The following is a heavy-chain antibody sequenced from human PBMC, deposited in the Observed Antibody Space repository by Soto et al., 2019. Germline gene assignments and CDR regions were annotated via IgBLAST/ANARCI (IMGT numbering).Heavy chain of an antibody. CDR2: IYSGGST. Sequence: EVQLVETGGGLIQPGGSLRLSCAASGFTVSSNYMSWVRQTPGKGLEWVSVIYSGGSTYYADSVKGRFTISRDNSKNTLDLQMNSLRAEDTAVYYCARAKMTTMFYYWGQGTLVTVSS. CDR3: ARAKMTTMFYY. D-gene: IGHD4-4*01. CDR1: GFTVSSNY. J-gene: IGHJ4*02. V-gene: IGHV3-53*02.